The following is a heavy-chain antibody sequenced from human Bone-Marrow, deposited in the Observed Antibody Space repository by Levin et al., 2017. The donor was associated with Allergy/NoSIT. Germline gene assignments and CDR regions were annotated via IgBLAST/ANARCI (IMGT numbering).Heavy chain of an antibody. CDR3: AREPDVLPVAAPYFDY. J-gene: IGHJ4*02. D-gene: IGHD6-19*01. CDR2: ISRYNGNT. Sequence: GESLKISCKASGYTFTNYGIHWVRQAPGQGLEWMGWISRYNGNTNYAQKVQGRVTMTTDTSTNTAYMELRSLRSDDTAVYFCAREPDVLPVAAPYFDYWGQGTLVTVSS. CDR1: GYTFTNYG. V-gene: IGHV1-18*01.